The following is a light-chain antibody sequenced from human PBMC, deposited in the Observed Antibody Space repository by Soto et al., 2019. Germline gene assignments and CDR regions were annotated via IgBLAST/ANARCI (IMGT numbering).Light chain of an antibody. Sequence: QSVLTQPASVSGSPGQSITIAFTGTSSDVGGYNYVSWFQHHPGKAPKLIIYEVSYRPSGVSNRFSGSKSGDTASLTISGLQAEDEADYYCSSFTNTITRYAFGTGTKV. V-gene: IGLV2-14*01. CDR3: SSFTNTITRYA. CDR2: EVS. J-gene: IGLJ1*01. CDR1: SSDVGGYNY.